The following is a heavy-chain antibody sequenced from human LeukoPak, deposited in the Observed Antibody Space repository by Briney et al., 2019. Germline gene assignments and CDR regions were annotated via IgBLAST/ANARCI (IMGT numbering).Heavy chain of an antibody. V-gene: IGHV1-46*01. CDR2: INPSGGST. J-gene: IGHJ4*02. Sequence: ASVKVSCKASGYTFTSYYMHWVRQAPGQGLEWMGIINPSGGSTSYAQKFQGRVTMTRDMSTSTVYMELSSLRSEDTAVYYRARDGGGGCYFDYWGQGTLVTVSS. CDR1: GYTFTSYY. D-gene: IGHD2-15*01. CDR3: ARDGGGGCYFDY.